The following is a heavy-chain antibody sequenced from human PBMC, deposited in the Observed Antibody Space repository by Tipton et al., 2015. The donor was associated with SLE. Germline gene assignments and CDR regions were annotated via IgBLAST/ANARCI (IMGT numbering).Heavy chain of an antibody. Sequence: SLRLSCAASGFTFSSYAMHWVRQAPGKGLEWVAVISSDGSNKYYADSVKGRFTISRDNSKNTLYLQMNSLRAEDTAVYYCARDAYSSGWHDAFDIWGQGTMVTVSS. D-gene: IGHD6-19*01. CDR2: ISSDGSNK. CDR3: ARDAYSSGWHDAFDI. V-gene: IGHV3-30*14. CDR1: GFTFSSYA. J-gene: IGHJ3*02.